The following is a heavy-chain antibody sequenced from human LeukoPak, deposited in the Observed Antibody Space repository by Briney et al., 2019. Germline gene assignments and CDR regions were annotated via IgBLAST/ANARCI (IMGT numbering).Heavy chain of an antibody. Sequence: PSETLPLTCSVSDESIRSHYWGWVRQPPGKGLEWIAYIHNSGITNYNPFLKSRVTISVDTPKNQFSLKLSSVTAADTAIYYCVAMFSSDYFDLWGQGILVPVSS. D-gene: IGHD3-22*01. CDR3: VAMFSSDYFDL. CDR2: IHNSGIT. CDR1: DESIRSHY. J-gene: IGHJ4*02. V-gene: IGHV4-59*03.